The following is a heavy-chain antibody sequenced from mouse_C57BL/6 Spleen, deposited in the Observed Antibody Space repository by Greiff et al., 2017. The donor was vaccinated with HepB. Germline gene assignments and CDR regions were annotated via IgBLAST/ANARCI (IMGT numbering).Heavy chain of an antibody. Sequence: VQLQQSGAELVRPGASVKLSCTASGFNIKDDYMHWVKQRPEQGLEWIGWIDPENGDTEYASKFQGKATITADTSSNTAYLQLSSRTSEDTAVYYCTTLGVNWDYAMDYWGQGTSVTVSS. V-gene: IGHV14-4*01. J-gene: IGHJ4*01. CDR1: GFNIKDDY. CDR3: TTLGVNWDYAMDY. CDR2: IDPENGDT. D-gene: IGHD4-1*01.